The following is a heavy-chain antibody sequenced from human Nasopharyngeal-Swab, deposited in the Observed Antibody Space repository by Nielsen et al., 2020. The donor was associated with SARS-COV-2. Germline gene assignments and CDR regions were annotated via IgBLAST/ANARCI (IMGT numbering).Heavy chain of an antibody. CDR3: AREVIEQAVSDAFDF. Sequence: SETLSLTCTVSGGSISSGGYFWSWIRQHPGKGLEWIGYIHYTGNTYYNPSLESRLTISLDTSQNQFSLRLSSVTAADTAVYYRAREVIEQAVSDAFDFWGQGTMVTVSS. CDR2: IHYTGNT. J-gene: IGHJ3*01. CDR1: GGSISSGGYF. D-gene: IGHD3-16*02. V-gene: IGHV4-31*03.